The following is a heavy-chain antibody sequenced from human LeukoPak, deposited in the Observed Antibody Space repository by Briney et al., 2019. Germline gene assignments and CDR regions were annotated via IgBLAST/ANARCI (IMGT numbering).Heavy chain of an antibody. CDR2: IKEDGRLQ. J-gene: IGHJ4*02. V-gene: IGHV3-7*01. Sequence: AGGSLRLSCSASGFSFTGHWMTWRRQAPGKGLEWVAHIKEDGRLQYYVDSVKGRFTVSRDNAQNSLFLQIHSLRAEDTAVYYCGRVGRGGSWEDSWGQGTLVTVSS. CDR1: GFSFTGHW. CDR3: GRVGRGGSWEDS. D-gene: IGHD3-16*01.